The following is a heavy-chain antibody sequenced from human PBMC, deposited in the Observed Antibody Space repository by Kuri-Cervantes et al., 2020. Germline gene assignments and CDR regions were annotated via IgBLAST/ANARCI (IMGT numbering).Heavy chain of an antibody. V-gene: IGHV4-39*07. J-gene: IGHJ4*02. CDR1: GASINSIIYY. Sequence: GSLRLSFTVSGASINSIIYYWGWIRQPPGKGLEWMGHIWSSGSSSYNPSLKSRLSISVGTSKNQFSLTLTSLTAADTAIYFCGRLSPGNSGWLETDYWGQGTLVTVSS. D-gene: IGHD6-19*01. CDR2: IWSSGSS. CDR3: GRLSPGNSGWLETDY.